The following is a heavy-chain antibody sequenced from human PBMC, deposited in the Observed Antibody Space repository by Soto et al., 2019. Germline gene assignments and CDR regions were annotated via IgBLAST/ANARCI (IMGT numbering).Heavy chain of an antibody. CDR3: AHLMITYGGVIADDAFDV. CDR2: IYWDNDK. D-gene: IGHD3-16*02. Sequence: QITLKESGPTLVEPTQTLTLTCTFYGFSLTTRQVGVGWIRQPPGQALAWLAVIYWDNDKRYSPSLERRLAITKDTSKNQVVLTMTNMDPMDTATYYCAHLMITYGGVIADDAFDVWGQGTMVTVSS. CDR1: GFSLTTRQVG. J-gene: IGHJ3*01. V-gene: IGHV2-5*02.